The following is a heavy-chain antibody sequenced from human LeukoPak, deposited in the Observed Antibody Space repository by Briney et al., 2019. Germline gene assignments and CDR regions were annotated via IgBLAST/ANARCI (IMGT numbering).Heavy chain of an antibody. CDR3: ARAPYDYVWGSYPRDNSYYFDY. CDR2: INPNSGGT. Sequence: ASVKVSCKASGYTFTGYYTHWVRQAPGQGLEWMGWINPNSGGTNYAQKFQGRVTMTRDTSISTAYMELSRLRSDDTAVYYCARAPYDYVWGSYPRDNSYYFDYWGQGTLVTVSS. D-gene: IGHD3-16*02. CDR1: GYTFTGYY. V-gene: IGHV1-2*02. J-gene: IGHJ4*02.